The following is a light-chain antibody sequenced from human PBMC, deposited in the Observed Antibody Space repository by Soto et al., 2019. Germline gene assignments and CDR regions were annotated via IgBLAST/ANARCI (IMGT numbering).Light chain of an antibody. J-gene: IGLJ2*01. CDR1: SSDVGSYHF. CDR3: CSYAGSVI. Sequence: QSVLTQPASVSGSPGQSITISCTGTSSDVGSYHFVSWYQQHPGKAPKLMIYEDSKRPSGVSNRFSGSKSGNTASLTISGLQAEDEADYYCCSYAGSVIFGGGTKVTVL. V-gene: IGLV2-23*01. CDR2: EDS.